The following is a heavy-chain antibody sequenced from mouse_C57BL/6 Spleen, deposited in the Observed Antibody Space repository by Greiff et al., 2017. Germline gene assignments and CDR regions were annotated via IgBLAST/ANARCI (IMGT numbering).Heavy chain of an antibody. V-gene: IGHV1-64*01. J-gene: IGHJ2*01. D-gene: IGHD4-1*01. CDR1: GYTFTSYW. CDR3: SRRALTAFDY. CDR2: IYPNSGST. Sequence: QVQLQQSGAELVKPGASVKLSCKASGYTFTSYWMHWVKQRPGQGLEWIGLIYPNSGSTNYNEKFKSKATLTVDKSSSTAYMQLSSLTSEDSAVYYWSRRALTAFDYWGQGTTLTVSS.